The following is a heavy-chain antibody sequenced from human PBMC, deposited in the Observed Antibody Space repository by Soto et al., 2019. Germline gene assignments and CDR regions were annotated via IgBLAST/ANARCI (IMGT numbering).Heavy chain of an antibody. J-gene: IGHJ4*02. Sequence: ASVKVSCKASGYTFTGYGMSWVRQAPGRGREWMVCISGYNGTTHYAQKFQGRVTMTTDTPTSTAYMELRSLRSDDTAVYYCARVPRGAWYTHLKYWGKGTLVTVSS. CDR2: ISGYNGTT. CDR1: GYTFTGYG. V-gene: IGHV1-18*04. D-gene: IGHD1-1*01. CDR3: ARVPRGAWYTHLKY.